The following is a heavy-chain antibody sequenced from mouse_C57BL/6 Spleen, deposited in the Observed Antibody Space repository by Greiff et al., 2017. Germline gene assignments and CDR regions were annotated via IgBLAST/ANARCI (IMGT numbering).Heavy chain of an antibody. J-gene: IGHJ2*01. CDR2: INPGSGGT. D-gene: IGHD3-1*01. CDR1: GYAFTNYL. CDR3: TSAIRGNIDY. V-gene: IGHV1-54*01. Sequence: VQLQQSGAELVRPGTSVKVSCKASGYAFTNYLIEWVKQRPGQGLEWIGVINPGSGGTNYNEKFKGKATLTADKSSSTAYMPRSSLTSEDAAFYFCTSAIRGNIDYWGQGTTLTVSS.